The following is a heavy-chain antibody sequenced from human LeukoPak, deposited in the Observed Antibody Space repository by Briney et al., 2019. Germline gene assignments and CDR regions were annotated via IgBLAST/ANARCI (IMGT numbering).Heavy chain of an antibody. V-gene: IGHV3-66*01. CDR1: GFTVSSNY. J-gene: IGHJ4*02. D-gene: IGHD5-18*01. CDR2: IYSGGRI. Sequence: PGGSLRLSCAASGFTVSSNYMSWVRQAPGKGLEWVSLIYSGGRIFYADSVKGRFIISTDNSKNTLCLQMNSLRAEDTAVYYCASGYSYGKVDYWGQGTLVTVSS. CDR3: ASGYSYGKVDY.